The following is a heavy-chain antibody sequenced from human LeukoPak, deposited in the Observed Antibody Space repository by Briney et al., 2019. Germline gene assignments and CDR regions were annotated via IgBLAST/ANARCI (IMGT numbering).Heavy chain of an antibody. Sequence: GGSLRLSCAASGCIFSDYYMNWIREAPGKGLEWISFISTSGSTTHYADSVKGRFTISRDNAKNSLYLQMSSLRVEDSAVYYCVRTGAGDFDFWGQGSLVTVSS. D-gene: IGHD1-14*01. CDR1: GCIFSDYY. V-gene: IGHV3-11*04. CDR3: VRTGAGDFDF. CDR2: ISTSGSTT. J-gene: IGHJ4*02.